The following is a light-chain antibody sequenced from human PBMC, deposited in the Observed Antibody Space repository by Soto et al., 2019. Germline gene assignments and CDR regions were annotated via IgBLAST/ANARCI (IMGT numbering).Light chain of an antibody. CDR2: DVN. CDR1: SSNVGAYIF. V-gene: IGLV2-8*01. CDR3: VSFAGGTYV. J-gene: IGLJ1*01. Sequence: QSVLTQPPSASGSPGQSVTISCTGTSSNVGAYIFVSWYQQHPGKAPKLLIYDVNRRPPGVPDRFFGSKSGNTASLTVSGLQAEDEADYYCVSFAGGTYVFGTGTKVTAL.